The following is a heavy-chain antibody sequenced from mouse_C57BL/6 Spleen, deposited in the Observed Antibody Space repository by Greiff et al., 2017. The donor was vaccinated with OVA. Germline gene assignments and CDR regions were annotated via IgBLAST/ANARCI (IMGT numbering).Heavy chain of an antibody. Sequence: QVQLQQSGAELVKPGASVMLSCKASGYTFTSYWMHWVKQRPGRGLEWIGRIDPNSGGTKYNEKFKSKVTLTVDKPSSTAYIQLSSLTSEDSAVYYGERDDYEYAGWFAYWGQGTLVTVSA. CDR3: ERDDYEYAGWFAY. CDR2: IDPNSGGT. V-gene: IGHV1-72*01. J-gene: IGHJ3*01. D-gene: IGHD2-4*01. CDR1: GYTFTSYW.